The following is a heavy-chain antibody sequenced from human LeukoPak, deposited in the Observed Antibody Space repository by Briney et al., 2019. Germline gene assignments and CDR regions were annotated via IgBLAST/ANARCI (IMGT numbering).Heavy chain of an antibody. Sequence: GGSLRLSCAASGFTFSSYGITWVRQAPGKGLEWVSTISATGGSTYYADSVKGRFTMSRDNAKSSLYLQMNSLRDDDTAMYYCATGGGGYWGQGTLVTVSS. V-gene: IGHV3-23*01. CDR1: GFTFSSYG. CDR2: ISATGGST. J-gene: IGHJ4*02. CDR3: ATGGGGY. D-gene: IGHD2-15*01.